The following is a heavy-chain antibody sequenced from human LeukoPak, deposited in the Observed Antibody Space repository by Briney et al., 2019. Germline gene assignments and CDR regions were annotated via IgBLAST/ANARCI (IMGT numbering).Heavy chain of an antibody. J-gene: IGHJ5*02. CDR1: GGSISSYY. CDR3: ARDSGGGTLSHH. Sequence: SETLSLTCTVSGGSISSYYWSWIRQPPGKGLEWIGYIYYSGITNYNPSLKSRVTISVDTSKNQFSLKLSSVTTADTAVYYCARDSGGGTLSHHWGQGTLVTVSS. D-gene: IGHD6-19*01. CDR2: IYYSGIT. V-gene: IGHV4-59*01.